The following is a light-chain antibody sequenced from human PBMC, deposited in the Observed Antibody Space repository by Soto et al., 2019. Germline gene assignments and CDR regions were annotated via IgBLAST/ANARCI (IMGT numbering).Light chain of an antibody. Sequence: DIQMTQSPSSLSASVGDRVTITCLASQSISSYLNWYQQKPGKAPKLLIYAASSLQSGVPSRFSGSGSGTDFTLTISSLQPEDFATYYCQQSYSYLRTFGKGTMVDI. CDR1: QSISSY. CDR3: QQSYSYLRT. V-gene: IGKV1-39*01. CDR2: AAS. J-gene: IGKJ1*01.